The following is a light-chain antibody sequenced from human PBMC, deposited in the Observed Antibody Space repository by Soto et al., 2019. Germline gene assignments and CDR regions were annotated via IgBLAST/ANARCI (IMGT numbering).Light chain of an antibody. V-gene: IGKV4-1*01. CDR2: WAS. CDR3: QQYYSIPWT. Sequence: DVVMTQSPDSLAVSLGERATINCKSSQSVLYSSDNKNYLTWYQQTPGQPPRLLISWASTRESGVPDRFSGSGSWTDFTLTISSLQAEDVAVYYCQQYYSIPWTFGQGTKVEIK. CDR1: QSVLYSSDNKNY. J-gene: IGKJ1*01.